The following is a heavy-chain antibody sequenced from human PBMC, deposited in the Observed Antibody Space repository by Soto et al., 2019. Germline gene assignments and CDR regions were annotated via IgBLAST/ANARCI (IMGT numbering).Heavy chain of an antibody. J-gene: IGHJ4*02. CDR1: GFTFSSYA. CDR2: ISYDGSNK. V-gene: IGHV3-30-3*01. CDR3: ARERPGRRPELFDY. D-gene: IGHD1-1*01. Sequence: QVQLVESGGGVVQPGRSLRLSCAASGFTFSSYAMHWVRQAPGKGLEWVAVISYDGSNKYYADSVKGRFTISRDNSKSTLYVQMTSLRAEDTAVYYWARERPGRRPELFDYWGQGTLVTVSS.